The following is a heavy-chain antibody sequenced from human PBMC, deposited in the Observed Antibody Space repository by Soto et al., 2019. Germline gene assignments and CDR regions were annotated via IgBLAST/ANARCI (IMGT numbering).Heavy chain of an antibody. CDR2: IKQDGSEK. D-gene: IGHD2-15*01. V-gene: IGHV3-7*05. Sequence: GGCLRLSCAASGFTFSSYWMSWVRQAPGKGLEWVANIKQDGSEKYYVDSVKGRFTISRDTAKNPLYLQMNSLRAEDTAVYYCARDRVVVVAATHDYYYGMDVWGQGTTVTVSS. CDR1: GFTFSSYW. CDR3: ARDRVVVVAATHDYYYGMDV. J-gene: IGHJ6*02.